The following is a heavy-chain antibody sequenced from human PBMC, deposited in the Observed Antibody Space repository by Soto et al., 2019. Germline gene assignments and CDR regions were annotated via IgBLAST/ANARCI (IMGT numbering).Heavy chain of an antibody. CDR1: GYTFTDYD. Sequence: GASVKVSCKASGYTFTDYDINWFRQATGQGLEWTGWMNSNNGYTGYAQNFQGRVTMTRSTSISTAYMELSTLRSEDTAVYYCAKGPRNWGVDYWGQGTLVTVSS. V-gene: IGHV1-8*01. CDR3: AKGPRNWGVDY. J-gene: IGHJ4*02. D-gene: IGHD7-27*01. CDR2: MNSNNGYT.